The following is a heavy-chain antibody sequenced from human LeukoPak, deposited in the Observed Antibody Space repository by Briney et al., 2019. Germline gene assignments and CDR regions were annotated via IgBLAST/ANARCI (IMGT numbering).Heavy chain of an antibody. CDR1: GFTFNNYA. Sequence: GGSLRLSCAASGFTFNNYAMSWVRQAPGKGLEWVSAISGSGGSTYYADSVKGRFTISRDNSKNTLYLQMNSLRAEDTAVYYCAKDPRGSYDGTQGANWGQGTLVTVSS. V-gene: IGHV3-23*01. D-gene: IGHD1-26*01. J-gene: IGHJ4*02. CDR2: ISGSGGST. CDR3: AKDPRGSYDGTQGAN.